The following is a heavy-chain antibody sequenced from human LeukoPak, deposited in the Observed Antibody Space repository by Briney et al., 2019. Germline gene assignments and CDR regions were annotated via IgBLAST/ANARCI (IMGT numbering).Heavy chain of an antibody. D-gene: IGHD5-18*01. CDR2: ITNTGNSM. CDR1: GFTFSDSY. CDR3: AKAPANYVDTAMGTFDY. V-gene: IGHV3-11*01. Sequence: PGGSLRLSCAASGFTFSDSYMTWIRQAPGKGLEWVSYITNTGNSMEYVDSVKGRFTTSRDNSKNSLYLQMNSLRGEDTAVYYCAKAPANYVDTAMGTFDYWGQGTLVTVSS. J-gene: IGHJ4*02.